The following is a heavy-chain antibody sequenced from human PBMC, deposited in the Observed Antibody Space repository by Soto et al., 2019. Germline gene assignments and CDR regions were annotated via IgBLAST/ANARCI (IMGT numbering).Heavy chain of an antibody. J-gene: IGHJ4*02. CDR3: ARNGLPPDY. Sequence: QVQLVESGGGVVQPGRSLRLSCAASGFTFSSYAMHWVRQAPGKGLEWVAVISYDGSNKYYADSVKGRFTISRDNSKNTLYLQMNSLRAEDTAVYYCARNGLPPDYWGQGTLVTVSS. CDR1: GFTFSSYA. V-gene: IGHV3-30-3*01. CDR2: ISYDGSNK. D-gene: IGHD2-15*01.